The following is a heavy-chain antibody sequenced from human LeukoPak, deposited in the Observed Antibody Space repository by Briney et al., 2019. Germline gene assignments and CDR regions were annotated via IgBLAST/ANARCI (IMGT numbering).Heavy chain of an antibody. V-gene: IGHV4-61*05. CDR3: TGTPDYYDSSGIFDY. CDR2: IHYTGST. Sequence: SETLSLTCTVSGGSISSSSYYCGWIRQPPGKGLEWIGYIHYTGSTNYNPSLKSRVTISVDTSKNQFSLKLSSVTAADTAVYYCTGTPDYYDSSGIFDYWGQGTPVTVSS. D-gene: IGHD3-22*01. J-gene: IGHJ4*02. CDR1: GGSISSSSYY.